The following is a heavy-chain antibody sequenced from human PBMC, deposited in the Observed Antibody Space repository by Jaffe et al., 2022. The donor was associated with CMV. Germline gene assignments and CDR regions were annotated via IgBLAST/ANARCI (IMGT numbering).Heavy chain of an antibody. CDR2: IFSNDEK. Sequence: QVTLKESGPVLVKPTETLTLTCTVSGFSLSNARMGVSWIRQPPGKALEWLAHIFSNDEKSYSTSLKSRLTISKDTSKSQVVLTMTNMDPVDTATYYCARIRGYRLLRLGELSCLDYWGQGTLVTVSS. J-gene: IGHJ4*02. D-gene: IGHD3-16*02. CDR3: ARIRGYRLLRLGELSCLDY. V-gene: IGHV2-26*01. CDR1: GFSLSNARMG.